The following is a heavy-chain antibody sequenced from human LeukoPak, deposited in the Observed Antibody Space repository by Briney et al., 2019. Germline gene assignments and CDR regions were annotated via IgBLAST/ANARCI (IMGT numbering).Heavy chain of an antibody. CDR1: GFTFSSYG. CDR2: IRYDGSNK. D-gene: IGHD2-15*01. V-gene: IGHV3-30*02. Sequence: PGGSLRLSCAASGFTFSSYGVHWVRQAPGKGLEWVAFIRYDGSNKYYADSVKGRFTISRDNSKNTLYLQMNSLRAEDTAVYYCAKDRLVAGGIFDYWGQGTLVTVSS. CDR3: AKDRLVAGGIFDY. J-gene: IGHJ4*02.